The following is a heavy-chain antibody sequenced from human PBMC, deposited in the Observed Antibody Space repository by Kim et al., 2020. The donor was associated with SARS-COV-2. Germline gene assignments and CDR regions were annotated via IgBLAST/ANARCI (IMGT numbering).Heavy chain of an antibody. CDR3: ARVGYYDSSGYYYLPNFDY. Sequence: ASVKVSCKASGYTFTSYGISWVRQAPGQGLEWMGWISAYNGNTNYAQKLQGRVTMTTDTSTSTAYMELRSLRSDDTAVYYCARVGYYDSSGYYYLPNFDYWGQGTLVTVSS. D-gene: IGHD3-22*01. CDR1: GYTFTSYG. V-gene: IGHV1-18*01. J-gene: IGHJ4*02. CDR2: ISAYNGNT.